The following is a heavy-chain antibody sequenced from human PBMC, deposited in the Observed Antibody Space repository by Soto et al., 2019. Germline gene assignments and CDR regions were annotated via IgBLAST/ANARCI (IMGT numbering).Heavy chain of an antibody. D-gene: IGHD1-26*01. V-gene: IGHV4-59*12. Sequence: SETLSLTCTVSGGSFSPNYWSWIRQPPGKGLEWVGYIYYDGTATHNPSLKSRVTISVDTSKNQFSLKLTSVTAADTAVYYCARDRDSGSYLNWFDPWGQGTLVTVSS. CDR3: ARDRDSGSYLNWFDP. J-gene: IGHJ5*02. CDR1: GGSFSPNY. CDR2: IYYDGTA.